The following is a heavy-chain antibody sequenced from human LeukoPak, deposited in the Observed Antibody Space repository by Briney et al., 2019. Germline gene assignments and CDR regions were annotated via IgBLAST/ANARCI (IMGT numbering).Heavy chain of an antibody. CDR2: IAGTGGST. J-gene: IGHJ3*02. Sequence: GGSLRLSCAASGFTLNKYAMNWVRQPPGKGLEWVSSIAGTGGSTYYADSVKGRFTLSRDNSENTLYLQMNSLRAEDTAVYYCAKGKGGFDIWGQGTMVTVSS. D-gene: IGHD3-16*01. V-gene: IGHV3-23*01. CDR3: AKGKGGFDI. CDR1: GFTLNKYA.